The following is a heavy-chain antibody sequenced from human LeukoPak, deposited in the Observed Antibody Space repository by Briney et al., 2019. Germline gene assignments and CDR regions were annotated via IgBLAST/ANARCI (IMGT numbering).Heavy chain of an antibody. J-gene: IGHJ4*02. CDR1: GFTFSSYG. CDR2: ISYDGSNE. Sequence: GGSLRLSCAASGFTFSSYGMHWVRQAPGKGLEWVAVISYDGSNEYYADSVKGRFTISRDNSKNTLYLQMNSLRAEDTAVYYCAKERAAAGTSFDYWGQGTLVTVSS. CDR3: AKERAAAGTSFDY. V-gene: IGHV3-30*18. D-gene: IGHD6-13*01.